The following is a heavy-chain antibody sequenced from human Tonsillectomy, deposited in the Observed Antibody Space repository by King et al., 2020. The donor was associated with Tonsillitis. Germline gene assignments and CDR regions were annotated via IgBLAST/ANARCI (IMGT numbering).Heavy chain of an antibody. V-gene: IGHV3-30*18. D-gene: IGHD5-24*01. J-gene: IGHJ4*02. CDR1: GFTFSSYG. Sequence: VQLVESGGGVVQPGRSLRLSCAASGFTFSSYGMHWVRQAPGKGLEWVAVISYDGSNKYYAESVKGRFTISRDNSKNTLYLQMNSLRAEATAVYYCAKDPDAGWLQLNVDYWGQGTLVTVSS. CDR2: ISYDGSNK. CDR3: AKDPDAGWLQLNVDY.